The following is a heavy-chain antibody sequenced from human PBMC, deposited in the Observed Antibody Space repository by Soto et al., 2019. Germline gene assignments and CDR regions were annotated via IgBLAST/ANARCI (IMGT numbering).Heavy chain of an antibody. J-gene: IGHJ3*02. CDR2: IWYDGNNK. Sequence: GGSLRLSCAASGFTFSSYGMHWVRQAPGKGLEWVAVIWYDGNNKYYADSVKGRFTISRDNSKNTLYLQMNSLRAEDTAVYYCARDEYYYDSSGYYPDAFDIWGQGTMVTVSS. D-gene: IGHD3-22*01. V-gene: IGHV3-33*01. CDR1: GFTFSSYG. CDR3: ARDEYYYDSSGYYPDAFDI.